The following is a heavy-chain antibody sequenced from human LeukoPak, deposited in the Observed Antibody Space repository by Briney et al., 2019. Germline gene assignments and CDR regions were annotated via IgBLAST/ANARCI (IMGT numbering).Heavy chain of an antibody. CDR3: ARVEVVTAISNGMDV. D-gene: IGHD2-21*02. Sequence: ASVKVSCKASGYTFTSYGISWVRQAPGQGLEWMGWISAYNGNTNYAQKLQGRVTMTTDTSTSTAYMELRSLRSDDTAVYYCARVEVVTAISNGMDVWGQGTTVTVSS. CDR2: ISAYNGNT. V-gene: IGHV1-18*01. J-gene: IGHJ6*02. CDR1: GYTFTSYG.